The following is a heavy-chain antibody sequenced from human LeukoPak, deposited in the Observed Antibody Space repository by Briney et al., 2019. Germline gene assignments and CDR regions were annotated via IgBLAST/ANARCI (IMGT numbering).Heavy chain of an antibody. Sequence: SETLSLTCAVYGGSFSGYYWSWIRQPPGKGLEWIGEINHSGSTNYNPPLKSRVTISVDTSKNQFSLKLSSVTAADTAVYYCARGYSYGDYWGQGTLVTVSS. CDR3: ARGYSYGDY. J-gene: IGHJ4*02. CDR1: GGSFSGYY. D-gene: IGHD5-18*01. CDR2: INHSGST. V-gene: IGHV4-34*01.